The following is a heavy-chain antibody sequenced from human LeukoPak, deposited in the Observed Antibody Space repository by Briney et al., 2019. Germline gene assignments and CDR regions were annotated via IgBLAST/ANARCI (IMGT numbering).Heavy chain of an antibody. Sequence: ASVKVSCKASGYTFTGYYIHWVRQAPGQGLEWMGWINPNSGGTNYAQNFQGRVTMTRNTSISTAYMELSRLRSDDTAVYYCARTGSYGDYVTFDYWGQGTLVTVSS. CDR2: INPNSGGT. CDR3: ARTGSYGDYVTFDY. CDR1: GYTFTGYY. V-gene: IGHV1-2*02. J-gene: IGHJ4*02. D-gene: IGHD4-17*01.